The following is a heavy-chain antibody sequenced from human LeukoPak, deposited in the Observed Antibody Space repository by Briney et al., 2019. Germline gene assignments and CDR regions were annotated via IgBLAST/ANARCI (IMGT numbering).Heavy chain of an antibody. CDR3: ARVPMVRGLITYAEYLQH. J-gene: IGHJ1*01. CDR2: MNPNSGNT. D-gene: IGHD3-10*01. CDR1: GYTFTSYD. V-gene: IGHV1-8*03. Sequence: GASVKVSCKASGYTFTSYDINWVRQATGQGLEWMGWMNPNSGNTGYAQKFQGRVTITADESTATAYMELSSLKSEDTAVYYCARVPMVRGLITYAEYLQHWGQGTLVTVSS.